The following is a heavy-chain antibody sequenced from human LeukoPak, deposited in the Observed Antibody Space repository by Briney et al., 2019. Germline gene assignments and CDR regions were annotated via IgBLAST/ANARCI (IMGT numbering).Heavy chain of an antibody. CDR2: VSGSGGST. CDR3: ARDFAETADWFDP. CDR1: GFTFSNYA. V-gene: IGHV3-23*01. J-gene: IGHJ5*02. D-gene: IGHD2-21*02. Sequence: GGSLRLSCAASGFTFSNYAMSWVRQAPGKGLEWVSAVSGSGGSTYYTDSVKGRFTVSRDNAKNSLFLQMNSLRAEDTAVYYCARDFAETADWFDPWGQGVLVAVSS.